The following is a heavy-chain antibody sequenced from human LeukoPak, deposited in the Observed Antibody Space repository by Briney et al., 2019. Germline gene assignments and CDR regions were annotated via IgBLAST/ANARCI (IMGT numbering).Heavy chain of an antibody. CDR1: GYTFTGYY. CDR2: INPNSGGT. D-gene: IGHD6-19*01. J-gene: IGHJ4*02. V-gene: IGHV1-2*06. Sequence: ASVTASCKASGYTFTGYYMHWVRQAPGQGLEWMGRINPNSGGTSYAQKFQGRVTMTRDTSISTAYMELSRLGSDDTAVYYCATPAYSSGWYQFDYWGQGTLVTVSS. CDR3: ATPAYSSGWYQFDY.